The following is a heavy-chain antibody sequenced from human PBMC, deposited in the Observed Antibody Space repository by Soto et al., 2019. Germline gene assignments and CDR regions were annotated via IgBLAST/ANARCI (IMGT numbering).Heavy chain of an antibody. CDR1: GYSIISGYY. V-gene: IGHV4-38-2*01. CDR3: ARVYYCSSTSCLWWFDP. CDR2: IYHSGST. J-gene: IGHJ5*02. Sequence: PSETLSLTCAVSGYSIISGYYLVLIRHPPGKGLEWIGSIYHSGSTYYNPSLKSRVTISVDTSKNQFSLKLSSVTAADTAVYYCARVYYCSSTSCLWWFDPWGQGTLVTVSS. D-gene: IGHD2-2*01.